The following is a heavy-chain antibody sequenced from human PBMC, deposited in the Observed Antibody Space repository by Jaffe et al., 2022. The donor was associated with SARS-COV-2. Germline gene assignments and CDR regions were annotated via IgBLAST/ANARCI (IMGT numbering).Heavy chain of an antibody. CDR2: IYHSGST. Sequence: QVQLQESGPGLVKPSETLSLTCTVSGYSISSGYYWGWIRQPPGKGLEWIGSIYHSGSTYYNPSLKSRVTISVDTSKNQFSLKLSSVTAADTAVYYCARDLVISSTSRGGFDYWGQGTLVTVSS. V-gene: IGHV4-38-2*02. D-gene: IGHD2-2*01. CDR1: GYSISSGYY. J-gene: IGHJ4*02. CDR3: ARDLVISSTSRGGFDY.